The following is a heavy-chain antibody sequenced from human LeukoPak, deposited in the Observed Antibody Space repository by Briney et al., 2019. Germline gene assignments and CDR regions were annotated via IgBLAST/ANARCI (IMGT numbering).Heavy chain of an antibody. J-gene: IGHJ4*02. CDR2: ISYDGRNK. D-gene: IGHD3-10*01. V-gene: IGHV3-30*18. CDR3: AKDGDYYGSGSKGYYFDY. CDR1: GFTFSTYG. Sequence: PGRSLRLSCAASGFTFSTYGMHWVRQAPGKGLEWVAVISYDGRNKYYPDSVKGRFTFTKGNSKNTLYLQMNSLRAEDTAVYYCAKDGDYYGSGSKGYYFDYWGQGTLVTVSS.